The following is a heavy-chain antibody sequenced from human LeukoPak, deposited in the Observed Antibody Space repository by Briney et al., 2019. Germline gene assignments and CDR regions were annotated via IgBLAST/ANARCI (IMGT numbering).Heavy chain of an antibody. D-gene: IGHD3-10*01. Sequence: ASVKVSCKASGYTFTSYDINWVRQAAGQGLEWMGWMNPNSSNTGYAQKFQGRVTMTRNTSISTAYMELSSLRSEDTAVYYCARSAAYGSGSYDYWGQGTLVTVSS. CDR2: MNPNSSNT. J-gene: IGHJ4*02. CDR3: ARSAAYGSGSYDY. CDR1: GYTFTSYD. V-gene: IGHV1-8*01.